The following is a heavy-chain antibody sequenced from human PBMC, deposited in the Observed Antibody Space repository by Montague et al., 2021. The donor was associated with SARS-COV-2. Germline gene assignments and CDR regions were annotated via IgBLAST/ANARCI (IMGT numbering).Heavy chain of an antibody. Sequence: ETLSLTCTVSGGSITNKIDYWAWIRQPPGKGLEWIGSIYYTGNTYYNPSLKSRVTISVVTSKNHFTLKLSSVTAAETAVYYCARLNRGFGSTGSHSAFDVWGQGTKVTVSS. CDR1: GGSITNKIDY. CDR3: ARLNRGFGSTGSHSAFDV. J-gene: IGHJ3*01. D-gene: IGHD2-2*01. V-gene: IGHV4-39*02. CDR2: IYYTGNT.